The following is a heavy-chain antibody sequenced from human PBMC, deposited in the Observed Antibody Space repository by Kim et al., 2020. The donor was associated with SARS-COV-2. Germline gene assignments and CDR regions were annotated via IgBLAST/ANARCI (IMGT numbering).Heavy chain of an antibody. CDR3: AREVFAVSTIFFGFDY. D-gene: IGHD3-9*01. CDR2: IIPIFGTA. CDR1: GGTFSSYA. Sequence: SVKVACKASGGTFSSYAISWVRQAPGQGLEWMGGIIPIFGTANYAQKFQGRVTITADESTSTAYMELSSLRSEETAVYYCAREVFAVSTIFFGFDYWGQGSRVTVSS. J-gene: IGHJ4*02. V-gene: IGHV1-69*13.